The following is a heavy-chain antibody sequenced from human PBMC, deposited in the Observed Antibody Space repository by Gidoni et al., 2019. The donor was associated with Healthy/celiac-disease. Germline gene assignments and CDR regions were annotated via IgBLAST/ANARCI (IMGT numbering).Heavy chain of an antibody. J-gene: IGHJ6*02. CDR1: GFTFSSYS. Sequence: EVQLVESGGGLVQPGGSLRLSCAASGFTFSSYSMNWVRQAPGKGLEWVSYISSSSSTIYYADSVKGRFTISRDNAKNSLYLQMNSLRAEDTAVYYCAREMLELVVVPAAISSYYYYGMDVWGQGTTVTVSS. D-gene: IGHD2-2*01. CDR3: AREMLELVVVPAAISSYYYYGMDV. V-gene: IGHV3-48*01. CDR2: ISSSSSTI.